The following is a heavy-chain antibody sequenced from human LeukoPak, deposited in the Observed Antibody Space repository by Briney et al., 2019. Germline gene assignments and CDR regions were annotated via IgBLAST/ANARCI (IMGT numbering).Heavy chain of an antibody. CDR3: AKDRGYSYGTYWYFDL. J-gene: IGHJ2*01. V-gene: IGHV3-30-3*01. Sequence: GRSLRLSCAASGFTFSSYAMHWVRQAPGKGLEWVAVISYDGSNKYYADSVKGRFTISRDNSKNTLYLQMNSLRAEDTALYYCAKDRGYSYGTYWYFDLWGRGTLVTVSS. D-gene: IGHD5-18*01. CDR1: GFTFSSYA. CDR2: ISYDGSNK.